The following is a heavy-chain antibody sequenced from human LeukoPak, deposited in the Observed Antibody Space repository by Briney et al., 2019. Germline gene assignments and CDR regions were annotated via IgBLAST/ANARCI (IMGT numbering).Heavy chain of an antibody. CDR2: IRSKAYGGTT. Sequence: GRSLRLSCTASGFTFGDYAMSWVRQAPGKGLEWVGFIRSKAYGGTTEYAASVKGRFTISRDDSKSIAYLQMNSLKTEDTAVYYCTRMGIVLLWFGECDYWGQGTLSPSPQ. D-gene: IGHD3-10*01. CDR1: GFTFGDYA. J-gene: IGHJ4*02. CDR3: TRMGIVLLWFGECDY. V-gene: IGHV3-49*04.